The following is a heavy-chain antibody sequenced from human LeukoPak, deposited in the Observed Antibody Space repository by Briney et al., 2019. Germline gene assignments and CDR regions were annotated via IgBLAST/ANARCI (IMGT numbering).Heavy chain of an antibody. J-gene: IGHJ4*02. V-gene: IGHV3-7*01. CDR1: AFTFSNYW. CDR2: IKEDGSEI. CDR3: ARDRGYSTFDY. D-gene: IGHD4-23*01. Sequence: PGGSLRLSCAASAFTFSNYWMSWVRQAPGKGLEWVANIKEDGSEINYVDSVKGRCTISRDNAKNSLYLQMNSLRVDDTAVYYCARDRGYSTFDYWGQGTLVTVSS.